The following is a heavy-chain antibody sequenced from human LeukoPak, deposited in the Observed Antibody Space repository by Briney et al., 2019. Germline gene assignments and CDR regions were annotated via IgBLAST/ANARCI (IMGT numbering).Heavy chain of an antibody. CDR2: MSYDGSNK. D-gene: IGHD6-13*01. Sequence: PGGSLRLSCAASGFTFSSYGIHWVRQAPGKGLEWVAIMSYDGSNKYYADSVKGRFTISRDNSKNTLYLQMNSLRTEDTAVYFCAREGSSSSFDYWGQGTLVTVSS. CDR1: GFTFSSYG. J-gene: IGHJ4*02. CDR3: AREGSSSSFDY. V-gene: IGHV3-30*03.